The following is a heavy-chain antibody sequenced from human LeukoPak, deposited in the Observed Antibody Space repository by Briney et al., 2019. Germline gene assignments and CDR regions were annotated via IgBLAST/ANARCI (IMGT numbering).Heavy chain of an antibody. CDR1: GYTLTDLS. CDR3: ATVRGRSGYYDAVC. D-gene: IGHD3-22*01. CDR2: FDPDDVET. J-gene: IGHJ4*02. V-gene: IGHV1-24*01. Sequence: ASAKLSCKVSGYTLTDLSMHWVRQAPGKGLEWRGGFDPDDVETIYAQKFQGRITMTEDTSTDTAYMELSSLRSEDTAVYYCATVRGRSGYYDAVCWGQGTLVTVSS.